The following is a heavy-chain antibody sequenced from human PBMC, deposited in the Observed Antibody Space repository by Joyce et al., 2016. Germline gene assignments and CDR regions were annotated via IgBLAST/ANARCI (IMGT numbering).Heavy chain of an antibody. CDR2: IDRDGADR. D-gene: IGHD3-10*01. J-gene: IGHJ2*01. CDR3: ARLRRGPWHFDL. CDR1: DFTLGHSY. Sequence: EAQLVESGGDLVHPGGSLRLSCVASDFTLGHSYMAWVRQAPGRGLMWVANIDRDGADRSYAESVKGRFAMSRDNVDNSVHLQMDGLRAEDTAVYYCARLRRGPWHFDLWGRGTLVVVSS. V-gene: IGHV3-7*03.